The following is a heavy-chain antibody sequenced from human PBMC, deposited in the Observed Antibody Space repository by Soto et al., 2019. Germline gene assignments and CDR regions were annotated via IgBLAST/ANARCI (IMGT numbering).Heavy chain of an antibody. D-gene: IGHD3-10*01. J-gene: IGHJ6*03. V-gene: IGHV4-34*01. Sequence: QVQLQQWGAGLLKPSETLSLTCAVYGGSFSGYQWSWIRQTPGKGLEWIGEINDSGKINFNPSLKSRVTILLDTPKKQISLKLSSVTAADSAVYYCARGLILWFGDLSRRGGYYYYMDVWGKGTTVTVSS. CDR2: INDSGKI. CDR3: ARGLILWFGDLSRRGGYYYYMDV. CDR1: GGSFSGYQ.